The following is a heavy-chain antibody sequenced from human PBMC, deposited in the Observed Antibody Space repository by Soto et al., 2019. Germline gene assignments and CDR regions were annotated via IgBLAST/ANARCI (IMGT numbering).Heavy chain of an antibody. CDR3: APISNWNYYEY. J-gene: IGHJ4*02. CDR1: GGSISSGDYY. D-gene: IGHD1-20*01. V-gene: IGHV4-30-4*02. CDR2: IYYSGST. Sequence: SETLSLTCTVSGGSISSGDYYWSWIRQPPGKGLEWIGYIYYSGSTHYNPSLKSRLTITKDTSKNQVVLTMTNMDPVDTATYYCAPISNWNYYEYWGQGTLVTVSS.